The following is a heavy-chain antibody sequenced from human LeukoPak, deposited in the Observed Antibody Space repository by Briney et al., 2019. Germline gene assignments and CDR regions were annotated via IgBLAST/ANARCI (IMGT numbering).Heavy chain of an antibody. J-gene: IGHJ3*02. CDR3: ARSIRNVVVPAAITPGAFDI. CDR2: IYHSGST. D-gene: IGHD2-2*02. Sequence: SETLSLTCTVSGVSISSGGYYWRWIRQPPGKGLEWIGYIYHSGSTYYNPSLKSRVTISVDRSKNQFSLKLSSVTAADTAVYYCARSIRNVVVPAAITPGAFDIWGQGTMVTVSS. CDR1: GVSISSGGYY. V-gene: IGHV4-30-2*01.